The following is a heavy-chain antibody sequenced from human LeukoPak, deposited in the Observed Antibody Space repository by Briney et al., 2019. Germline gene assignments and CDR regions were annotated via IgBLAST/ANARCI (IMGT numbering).Heavy chain of an antibody. Sequence: GGSLRLSCAASGFTFDDYAMHWVRQAPGKGLEWVSGISWNSGSIGYADSVKGRFTISRDDAEKSVHLQMNNLRVEDTAVYFCARFSEVYYYVDVWGTGTTVTVSS. J-gene: IGHJ6*03. CDR2: ISWNSGSI. CDR3: ARFSEVYYYVDV. CDR1: GFTFDDYA. V-gene: IGHV3-9*01. D-gene: IGHD3-3*01.